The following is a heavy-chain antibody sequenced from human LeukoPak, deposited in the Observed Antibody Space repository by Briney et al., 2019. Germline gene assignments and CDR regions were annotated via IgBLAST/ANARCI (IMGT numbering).Heavy chain of an antibody. Sequence: SVKVSCKASGGTFSTYAISWVRQAPGQGLEWMGGIIAIFGKTNYAQKFQGRVTITADESTSTAYMELRSLRSDDTAVYYCARDSYSDYGGNSGAFDIWGQGTMVTVSS. J-gene: IGHJ3*02. CDR1: GGTFSTYA. V-gene: IGHV1-69*01. CDR2: IIAIFGKT. CDR3: ARDSYSDYGGNSGAFDI. D-gene: IGHD4-23*01.